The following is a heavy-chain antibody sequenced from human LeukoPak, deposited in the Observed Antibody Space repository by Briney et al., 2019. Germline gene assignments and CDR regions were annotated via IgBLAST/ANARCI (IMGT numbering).Heavy chain of an antibody. V-gene: IGHV3-23*01. J-gene: IGHJ4*02. CDR3: AKDGLRGGSIRFDY. CDR2: ISDGGGST. D-gene: IGHD3-16*01. CDR1: GXTFSSYA. Sequence: PGGSLRLSCAASGXTFSSYAMSWVRQAPGKGLEWVSVISDGGGSTYYADSVKGRFTISRDNSKNTLYLHMNSLRAEDTAVYYCAKDGLRGGSIRFDYWGQGTLVTVSS.